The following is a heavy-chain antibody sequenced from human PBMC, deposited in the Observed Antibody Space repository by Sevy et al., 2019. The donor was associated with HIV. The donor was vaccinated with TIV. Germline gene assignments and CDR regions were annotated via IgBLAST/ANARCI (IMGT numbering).Heavy chain of an antibody. D-gene: IGHD3-22*01. CDR1: GYNFNTYG. J-gene: IGHJ4*02. CDR2: IGVNNGKT. V-gene: IGHV1-18*01. Sequence: ASVKVSCKASGYNFNTYGITWVRQAPGQGLEWMGWIGVNNGKTNCVARLQARISMTADTSTSTVYMELRTLTSDDTAIYFCARDSYYYDMHSSYRPPDYWGQGTLVTVSS. CDR3: ARDSYYYDMHSSYRPPDY.